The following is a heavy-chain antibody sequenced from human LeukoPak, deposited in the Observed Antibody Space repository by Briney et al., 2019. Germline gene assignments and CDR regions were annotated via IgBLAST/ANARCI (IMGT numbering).Heavy chain of an antibody. CDR2: IWPDGSKK. Sequence: PGGSLRLSCAASGFTFSTYAMHWVRQAPGKGLEWVAFIWPDGSKKYYADSVKGRFAISRENSKNTVYLQMNDLRPEDTALYFCAKISSSAESTFDYWGQGTLFTVSS. CDR1: GFTFSTYA. J-gene: IGHJ4*02. D-gene: IGHD6-25*01. CDR3: AKISSSAESTFDY. V-gene: IGHV3-30*02.